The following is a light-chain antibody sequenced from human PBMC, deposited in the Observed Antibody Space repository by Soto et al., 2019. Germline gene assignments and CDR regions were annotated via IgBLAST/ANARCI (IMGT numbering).Light chain of an antibody. J-gene: IGLJ1*01. Sequence: QSALTQPASVSGSPGQSITISCTGTSSDVGGYNYVSWYQQHPGKAPKLMIYEVSNRPSGVSNSFSGSKSGNTASLTISGFQAEDEADYYCSSYTSSSTLVFGTGTKVTVL. CDR3: SSYTSSSTLV. CDR2: EVS. CDR1: SSDVGGYNY. V-gene: IGLV2-14*01.